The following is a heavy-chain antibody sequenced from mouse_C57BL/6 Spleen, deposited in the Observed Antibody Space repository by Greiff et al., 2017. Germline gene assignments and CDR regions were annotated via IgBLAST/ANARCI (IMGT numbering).Heavy chain of an antibody. Sequence: QVQLQQPGAELVRPGSSVKLSCKASGYTFTSYWMHWVKQRPIQGLEWIGNIDPSDSATTYNQKFKDQATLNVDKSSSTAYMQLSSLTSEDSAVYYCARGESGTRDWYFDVWGTGTTVTVSS. V-gene: IGHV1-52*01. D-gene: IGHD4-1*01. J-gene: IGHJ1*03. CDR3: ARGESGTRDWYFDV. CDR1: GYTFTSYW. CDR2: IDPSDSAT.